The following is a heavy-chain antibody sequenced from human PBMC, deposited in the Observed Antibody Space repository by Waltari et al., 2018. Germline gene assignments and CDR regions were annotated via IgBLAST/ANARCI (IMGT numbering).Heavy chain of an antibody. CDR2: INDDNYST. CDR1: GFTFSRYA. D-gene: IGHD3-9*01. V-gene: IGHV3-23*01. J-gene: IGHJ4*02. CDR3: AKGDWLDF. Sequence: EVQLLESVGGLVQPGRSLRLSCVASGFTFSRYAMTWVRQAPGRGLEWVAVINDDNYSTQYANSVKGRFTISRDNSKNTLYLQMNSLKGEDTALYYCAKGDWLDFWGQGTLVTVSS.